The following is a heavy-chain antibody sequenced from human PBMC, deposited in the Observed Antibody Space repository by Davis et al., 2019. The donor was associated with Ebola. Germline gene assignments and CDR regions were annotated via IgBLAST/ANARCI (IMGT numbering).Heavy chain of an antibody. Sequence: GESLKISCKGSGYSFTSYWIGWVRQMPGKGLEWMGIIYPADSDTRYSPSFQGQVTISADKSISTAYLQWSSLKASDTAMYYCARWGRLVYYGMDVWGQGTTVTVSS. J-gene: IGHJ6*02. CDR3: ARWGRLVYYGMDV. CDR1: GYSFTSYW. V-gene: IGHV5-51*01. CDR2: IYPADSDT. D-gene: IGHD3-9*01.